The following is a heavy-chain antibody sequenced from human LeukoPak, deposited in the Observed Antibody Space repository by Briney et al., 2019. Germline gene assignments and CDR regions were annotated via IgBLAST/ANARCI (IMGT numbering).Heavy chain of an antibody. CDR3: AKDLGSVVTPPSLDY. CDR2: ISSSGSTI. J-gene: IGHJ4*02. V-gene: IGHV3-23*01. Sequence: GGSLRLSCAASGFTFSSYAMSWVRQAPGKGLEWVSYISSSGSTIYYADSVKGRFTISRDNSKNTLYLQMNSLRAEDTAVYYCAKDLGSVVTPPSLDYWGQGTLVTVSS. CDR1: GFTFSSYA. D-gene: IGHD4-23*01.